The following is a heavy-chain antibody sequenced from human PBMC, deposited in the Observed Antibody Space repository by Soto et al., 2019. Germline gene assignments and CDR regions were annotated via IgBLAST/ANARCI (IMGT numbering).Heavy chain of an antibody. J-gene: IGHJ6*02. V-gene: IGHV3-53*01. Sequence: GGSLRLSCAASGFTVSSNYMSWVRQAPGKGLEWVSVIYSGGSTYYADSVKGRFTISRDNSKNTLYLQVNSLRAEDTAVYYCARDTYSSSWGNYYGMDVWGQGTTVTVSS. CDR3: ARDTYSSSWGNYYGMDV. CDR2: IYSGGST. CDR1: GFTVSSNY. D-gene: IGHD6-13*01.